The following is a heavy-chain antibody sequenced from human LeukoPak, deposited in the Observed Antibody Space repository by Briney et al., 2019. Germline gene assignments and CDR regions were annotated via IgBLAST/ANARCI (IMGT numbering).Heavy chain of an antibody. J-gene: IGHJ4*02. CDR1: GFTFSSYG. CDR3: AKLSAAVGYSSSWSGDY. CDR2: ISYDGSNK. D-gene: IGHD6-13*01. V-gene: IGHV3-30*18. Sequence: GRSLRLSCAASGFTFSSYGMHWVRQAPGKGLEWVAVISYDGSNKYYADSVKGRFTISRDNSKNTLYLQMNSLRAEDTAVYYCAKLSAAVGYSSSWSGDYWGQGTLVTVSS.